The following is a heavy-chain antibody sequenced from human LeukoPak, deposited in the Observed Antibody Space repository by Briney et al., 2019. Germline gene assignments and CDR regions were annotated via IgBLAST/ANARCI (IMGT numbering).Heavy chain of an antibody. CDR2: IHTSGNS. Sequence: KSSETLSLTCTVSGGSISTYYWSWIRQPAGKGLEWIGRIHTSGNSDYNPSPKSRVTMSVDTSKNQFSLKVRSVTAADTAVYYCAREGSATARPFVSNDYWGQGTLVTVSS. D-gene: IGHD6-6*01. J-gene: IGHJ4*02. CDR1: GGSISTYY. CDR3: AREGSATARPFVSNDY. V-gene: IGHV4-4*07.